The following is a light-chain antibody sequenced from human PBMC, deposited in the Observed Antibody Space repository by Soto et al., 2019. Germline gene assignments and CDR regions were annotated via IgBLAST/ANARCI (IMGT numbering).Light chain of an antibody. CDR1: QSINTF. V-gene: IGKV3-11*01. Sequence: EVLLTQSPATLSVSPGESVTLSCRASQSINTFLAWYQQKPGQAPRLLIYDASSRAAGVPARFSGRGSGTDFTLTINSLEPEDFAVYHCQQRSIWPLTFGGGNRVQ. CDR2: DAS. J-gene: IGKJ4*01. CDR3: QQRSIWPLT.